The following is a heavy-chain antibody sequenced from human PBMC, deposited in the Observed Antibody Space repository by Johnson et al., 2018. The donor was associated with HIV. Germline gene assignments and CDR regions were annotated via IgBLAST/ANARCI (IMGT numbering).Heavy chain of an antibody. Sequence: QVQLVESGGGVVQPGRSLRLSCAASGFTFSSYAMHWVRQAPGKGLEWVAVISYDGSNKYYADSVKGRFTISRDNSKNTLYLQMNSLRAEDTAVYYGARDSGRYSSSWATFGAFDIWGQGTMVTVSS. CDR3: ARDSGRYSSSWATFGAFDI. J-gene: IGHJ3*02. V-gene: IGHV3-30*04. CDR1: GFTFSSYA. CDR2: ISYDGSNK. D-gene: IGHD6-13*01.